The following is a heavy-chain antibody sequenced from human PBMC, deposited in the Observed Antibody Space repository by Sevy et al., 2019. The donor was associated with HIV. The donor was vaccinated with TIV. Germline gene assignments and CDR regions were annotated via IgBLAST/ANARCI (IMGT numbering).Heavy chain of an antibody. D-gene: IGHD6-19*01. CDR2: ISYDGSNK. Sequence: GGSLRLSCAASGFTFSSYGMHWVRQAPGKGLDWMTVISYDGSNKYYADSVKGRFTISRDNSKNTLYLQMNSLRVEDTAVYYCAKGGQWLVRDWFDPWGQGTLVTVSS. J-gene: IGHJ5*02. CDR1: GFTFSSYG. V-gene: IGHV3-30*18. CDR3: AKGGQWLVRDWFDP.